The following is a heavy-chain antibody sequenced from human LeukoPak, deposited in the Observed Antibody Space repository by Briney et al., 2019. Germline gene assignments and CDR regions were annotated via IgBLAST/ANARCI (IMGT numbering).Heavy chain of an antibody. CDR1: GFTFSSYA. V-gene: IGHV3-23*01. D-gene: IGHD1-26*01. CDR2: INDNGDGT. J-gene: IGHJ5*02. CDR3: AREQVDSGSYQNWFDP. Sequence: GGSLRLSCAASGFTFSSYAMSWVRQAPGKGLKWVSTINDNGDGTYYADSVKGRFTISRDNSYNTVSLQMNSLRAEDTAVYYCAREQVDSGSYQNWFDPWGQGTLVTVSS.